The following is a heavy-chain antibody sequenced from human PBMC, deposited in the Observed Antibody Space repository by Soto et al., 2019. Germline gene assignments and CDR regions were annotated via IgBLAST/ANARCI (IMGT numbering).Heavy chain of an antibody. Sequence: QVQLVQSGAEVKKPGASVKVSCKASGYSFTNYGISWVRQAPGQGPEWMGWISGHNGDTNQPQSLQGRVTMTTDTSRSTAYMELRSLRSDDTAVYYCARHRFNYYDNTVYYYFDYWGQGTLVTVSS. J-gene: IGHJ4*02. V-gene: IGHV1-18*04. CDR1: GYSFTNYG. D-gene: IGHD3-22*01. CDR2: ISGHNGDT. CDR3: ARHRFNYYDNTVYYYFDY.